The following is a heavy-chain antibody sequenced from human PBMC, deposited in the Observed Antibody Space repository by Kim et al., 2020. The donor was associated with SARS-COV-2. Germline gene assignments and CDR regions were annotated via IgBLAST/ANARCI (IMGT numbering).Heavy chain of an antibody. CDR3: ARDPLRSDGSNYDY. V-gene: IGHV3-11*04. D-gene: IGHD5-12*01. J-gene: IGHJ4*02. CDR1: GFTFRNYY. Sequence: GGSLRLSCLASGFTFRNYYMNWIPQAPGKGRGGVPNITASGTRPINRDSVKGRFTSSRDNARNSLYLQMNSLRVEDTAVYYCARDPLRSDGSNYDYWGEGTLVTVSS. CDR2: ITASGTRP.